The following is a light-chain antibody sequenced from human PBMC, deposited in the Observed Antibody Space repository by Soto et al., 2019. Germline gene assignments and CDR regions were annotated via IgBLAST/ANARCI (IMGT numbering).Light chain of an antibody. CDR2: KAS. CDR1: QSISSS. J-gene: IGKJ1*01. V-gene: IGKV1-5*03. CDR3: QQYNSPWT. Sequence: DIPMTQSPSTLSASVGDRVTITCRASQSISSSLAWYQQKPGKAPKLLIYKASSLESGVPSRFSGSGSGTEFTLTISSLQPDDFATYYRQQYNSPWTFGQGTKVEI.